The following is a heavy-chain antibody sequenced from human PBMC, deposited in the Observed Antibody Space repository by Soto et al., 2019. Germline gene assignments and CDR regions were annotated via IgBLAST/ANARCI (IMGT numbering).Heavy chain of an antibody. V-gene: IGHV4-59*01. Sequence: PSETLSLTCSVSGGSISGSYWSWIRQSPGKGLEWLGYVYYTGSTNYSPSLRSRVSISVDTSKNEFSLRLSSVTAADTAVYFCARSVAVPAAHIDYCGQGTQVTGSS. J-gene: IGHJ4*02. CDR1: GGSISGSY. CDR3: ARSVAVPAAHIDY. D-gene: IGHD2-2*01. CDR2: VYYTGST.